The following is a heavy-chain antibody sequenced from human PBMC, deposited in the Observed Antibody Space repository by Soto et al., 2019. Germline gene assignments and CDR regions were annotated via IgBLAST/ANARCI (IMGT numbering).Heavy chain of an antibody. J-gene: IGHJ4*02. Sequence: SETLSLTCAVSGGSISSSNWWSWVRQPPGKGLEWIGEIYHSGSTNYNPSLRSRVTISVDKSKNQFSLKLSSVTAADTAVYYCARAGVTGTRGSDYSGQGTLVTVSS. D-gene: IGHD1-20*01. CDR1: GGSISSSNW. CDR2: IYHSGST. CDR3: ARAGVTGTRGSDY. V-gene: IGHV4-4*02.